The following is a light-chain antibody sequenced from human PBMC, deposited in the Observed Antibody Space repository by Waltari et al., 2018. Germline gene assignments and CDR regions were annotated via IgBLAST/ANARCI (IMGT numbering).Light chain of an antibody. J-gene: IGKJ1*01. Sequence: EIVLTQSPGTLSLSLGERDTVSCRASQSVSRALAWYQQKPGQAPRLLIYGASTRATGIPDRFSGSSSWTDFSLTISRLEPDDFAVYYCQHYLRLPVTFGQGTTVEI. CDR2: GAS. CDR1: QSVSRA. CDR3: QHYLRLPVT. V-gene: IGKV3-20*01.